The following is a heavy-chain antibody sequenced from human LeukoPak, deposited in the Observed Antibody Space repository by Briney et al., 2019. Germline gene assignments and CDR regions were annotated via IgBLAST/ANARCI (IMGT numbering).Heavy chain of an antibody. V-gene: IGHV3-48*04. Sequence: GGSLRLSCAASGFTFSRYTMNWVRQAPGKGLEWVSYISSSGSTKYYADSVKGRFTISRDNAKNSLYLQMNSLRVEDTAVYYCPRGSEWDLLGSCDRWGQGTLVTVSS. J-gene: IGHJ5*02. CDR1: GFTFSRYT. CDR3: PRGSEWDLLGSCDR. D-gene: IGHD1-26*01. CDR2: ISSSGSTK.